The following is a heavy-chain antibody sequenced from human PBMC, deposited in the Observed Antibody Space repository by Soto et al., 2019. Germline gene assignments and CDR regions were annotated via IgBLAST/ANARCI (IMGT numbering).Heavy chain of an antibody. CDR2: ISSSSSYI. CDR3: VRDHASGNQWLASYYYHGMDV. V-gene: IGHV3-21*01. CDR1: GFTFSSYN. D-gene: IGHD6-19*01. Sequence: PGGSLRLSYTASGFTFSSYNMNWVRQAPGKGLEWVSSISSSSSYIYYADSVRGRFTISRDDAKNSLDLQMNSLRAEDTAVYYCVRDHASGNQWLASYYYHGMDVWGHGTTVTVSS. J-gene: IGHJ6*02.